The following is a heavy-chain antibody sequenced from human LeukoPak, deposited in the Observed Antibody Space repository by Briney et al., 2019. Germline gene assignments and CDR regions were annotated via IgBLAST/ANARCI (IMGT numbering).Heavy chain of an antibody. CDR1: GGTFSSYA. D-gene: IGHD6-13*01. Sequence: SVKVSCKASGGTFSSYAISWVRQAPGQGLEWMGGIIPIFGTANYAQKFRGRVTITADESTSTAYMELSSLRSEDTAVYYCARVPSAAGYYFDYWGQGTLVTVSS. V-gene: IGHV1-69*13. CDR3: ARVPSAAGYYFDY. J-gene: IGHJ4*02. CDR2: IIPIFGTA.